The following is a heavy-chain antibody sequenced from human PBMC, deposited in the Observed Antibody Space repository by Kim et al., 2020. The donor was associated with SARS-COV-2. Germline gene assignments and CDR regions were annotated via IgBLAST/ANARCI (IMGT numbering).Heavy chain of an antibody. CDR1: GGSITNYY. V-gene: IGHV4-59*01. Sequence: SETLSLTCTVSGGSITNYYCSWIRQSPGKGLEWMGYIYYSGSTNYNPSLKSRVTISVDTSKNQFSLKLSSVTAADTAVYYCARGHSSNWYFDSWGQGTLVTVSS. CDR3: ARGHSSNWYFDS. J-gene: IGHJ4*02. CDR2: IYYSGST. D-gene: IGHD6-13*01.